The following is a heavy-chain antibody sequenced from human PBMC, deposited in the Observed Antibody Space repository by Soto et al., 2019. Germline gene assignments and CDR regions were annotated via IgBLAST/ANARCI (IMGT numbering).Heavy chain of an antibody. CDR1: GFTFSSYA. J-gene: IGHJ4*02. D-gene: IGHD3-3*01. CDR2: ISGSGGNT. CDR3: AKKRSYDFWSGYYFDY. Sequence: GGSLRLSCAASGFTFSSYAMSWVRQAPGKGLEWVSAISGSGGNTYYADSVKGRFTISRDNSKNTLYLQMNSLRAEDTAVYYCAKKRSYDFWSGYYFDYWGQGTLVTVSS. V-gene: IGHV3-23*01.